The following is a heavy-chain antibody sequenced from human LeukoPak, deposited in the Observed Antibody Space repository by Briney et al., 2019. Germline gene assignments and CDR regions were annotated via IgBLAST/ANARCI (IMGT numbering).Heavy chain of an antibody. V-gene: IGHV4-59*01. CDR2: IYYSGST. CDR1: GGSISSYY. D-gene: IGHD2-15*01. J-gene: IGHJ6*02. CDR3: ARAEATGYCSGGSCYSSNYYYYYGMDV. Sequence: SETLSLTCTASGGSISSYYWSWIRQPPGKGLEWIGYIYYSGSTNYNPSLKSRVTISVDTSKNQFSLRLSSVTAADTAVYYCARAEATGYCSGGSCYSSNYYYYYGMDVWGQGTTVTVSS.